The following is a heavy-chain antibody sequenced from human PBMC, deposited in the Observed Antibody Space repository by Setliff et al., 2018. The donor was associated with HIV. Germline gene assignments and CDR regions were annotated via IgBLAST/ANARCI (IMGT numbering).Heavy chain of an antibody. D-gene: IGHD6-6*01. Sequence: SLTCTVSGGSISSSSYYWSWIRQPAGKGLEWIGRIYTSGSTNYNPSLKSRVTISVDTSKNQFSLKLSSVTAADTAVYYCAREGGIAARRYFDYWGQGTLVTVSS. V-gene: IGHV4-61*02. CDR1: GGSISSSSYY. CDR2: IYTSGST. CDR3: AREGGIAARRYFDY. J-gene: IGHJ4*02.